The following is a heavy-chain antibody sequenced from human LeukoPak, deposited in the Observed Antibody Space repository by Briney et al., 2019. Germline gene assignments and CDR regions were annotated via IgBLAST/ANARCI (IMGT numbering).Heavy chain of an antibody. Sequence: PSGTLSLTCAVYVGSFSGYYWSWIRQPPGRGREWVGEINHSGSTNYNPSPMSGGTIPVETSTNQVSLKLSSVPAAETAVYYCARERCSSTSCSYYYYYMDVWGKGTTVTVSS. CDR1: VGSFSGYY. V-gene: IGHV4-34*01. D-gene: IGHD2-2*01. CDR2: INHSGST. CDR3: ARERCSSTSCSYYYYYMDV. J-gene: IGHJ6*03.